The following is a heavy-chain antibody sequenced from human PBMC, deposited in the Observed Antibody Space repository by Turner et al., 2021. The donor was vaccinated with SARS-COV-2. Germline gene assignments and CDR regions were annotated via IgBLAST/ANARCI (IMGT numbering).Heavy chain of an antibody. CDR2: ISYDGSNK. V-gene: IGHV3-30*04. Sequence: QVQLVESGGGVVQPGRSLRLSCGASGFTFSYYAMHWVRQAPGKGLEWVAVISYDGSNKYYADSVKGRFTISRDNSKNTLYLQMNSLRAEDTAVYYCARDLDNGEWERLGMDYWGQGSLVTVSS. D-gene: IGHD1-26*01. CDR1: GFTFSYYA. J-gene: IGHJ4*02. CDR3: ARDLDNGEWERLGMDY.